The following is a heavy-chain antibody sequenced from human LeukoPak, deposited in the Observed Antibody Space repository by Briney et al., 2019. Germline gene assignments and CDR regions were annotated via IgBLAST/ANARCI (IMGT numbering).Heavy chain of an antibody. Sequence: GASVTVSCTASGYTFTGYYMHWVRQAPGQGLEWMGWINPNSGGTNYAQKFQGRVTMTRDTSISTAYMELSRLRSDDTAVYYCARGYSYGPPFDPWGQGTLVTLSS. CDR2: INPNSGGT. J-gene: IGHJ5*02. V-gene: IGHV1-2*02. D-gene: IGHD5-18*01. CDR1: GYTFTGYY. CDR3: ARGYSYGPPFDP.